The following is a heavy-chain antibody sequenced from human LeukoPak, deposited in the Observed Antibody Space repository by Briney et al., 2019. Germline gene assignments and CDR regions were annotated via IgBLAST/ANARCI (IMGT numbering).Heavy chain of an antibody. D-gene: IGHD1-7*01. J-gene: IGHJ6*02. CDR3: ARLLGKYGITGTQWVYYYYGMDV. CDR2: IYYSGST. CDR1: GGSISSYY. Sequence: SETLSLTCTVSGGSISSYYWSWIRQPPGKGLEWIGYIYYSGSTNYNPSLKSRVTISVDTSKNQFSLKLSSVTAADTAVYYCARLLGKYGITGTQWVYYYYGMDVWGQGTTVTVSS. V-gene: IGHV4-59*08.